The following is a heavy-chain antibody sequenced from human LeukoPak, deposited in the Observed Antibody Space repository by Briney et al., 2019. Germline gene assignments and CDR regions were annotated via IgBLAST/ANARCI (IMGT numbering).Heavy chain of an antibody. J-gene: IGHJ4*02. CDR3: ARDLPIPPTAAGAFDY. Sequence: SQTLSLTCAISGDSVSSNSAAWNWIRQSPSRGLEWLGRTYYRSKWYNDYAVSVKSRITINPDTSKNQFSLQLNSVTPEDTAVYYCARDLPIPPTAAGAFDYWGQGTLVTVSS. D-gene: IGHD6-13*01. V-gene: IGHV6-1*01. CDR1: GDSVSSNSAA. CDR2: TYYRSKWYN.